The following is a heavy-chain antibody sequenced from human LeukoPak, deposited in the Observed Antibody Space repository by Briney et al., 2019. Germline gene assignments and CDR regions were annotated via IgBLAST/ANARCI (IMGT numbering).Heavy chain of an antibody. CDR3: ARGRLEGIDY. J-gene: IGHJ4*02. D-gene: IGHD1-1*01. CDR2: IIPIFVTA. Sequence: ASVKVSSKASGGTFSSYALSGVPQAPGQGLEWMGGIIPIFVTANYAQKLQGRVTITADKYTSTAYMELSSLRSEDTAVYYCARGRLEGIDYWGQGTLVTVSS. CDR1: GGTFSSYA. V-gene: IGHV1-69*06.